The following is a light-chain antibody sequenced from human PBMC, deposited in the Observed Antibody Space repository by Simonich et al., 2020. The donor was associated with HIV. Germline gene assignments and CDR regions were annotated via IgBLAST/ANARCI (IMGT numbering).Light chain of an antibody. Sequence: DIPMTQFPSSLSASVGDRVTIHCQARQDIPNYLNWCQQKPRKAPKLLIYDASNLETGGPSRFSGSGSGTDFTLTISSLQPEDFATYYCQQSYSTPGTFGGGTRVDIK. CDR2: DAS. V-gene: IGKV1-39*01. J-gene: IGKJ4*01. CDR3: QQSYSTPGT. CDR1: QDIPNY.